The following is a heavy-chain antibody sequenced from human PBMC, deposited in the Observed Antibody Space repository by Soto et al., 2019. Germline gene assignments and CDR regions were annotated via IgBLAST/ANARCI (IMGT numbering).Heavy chain of an antibody. D-gene: IGHD2-15*01. CDR2: IVVGSGNT. CDR1: GFTFTSSA. J-gene: IGHJ3*02. Sequence: SVKVSCKASGFTFTSSAMQWVRQARGQRLEWIGWIVVGSGNTNYAQKFQERVTITRDMSTSTAYMELSSLRSEDTAVYYCAAESCSGGSCYHDAFDIWGQGTMVTVSS. V-gene: IGHV1-58*02. CDR3: AAESCSGGSCYHDAFDI.